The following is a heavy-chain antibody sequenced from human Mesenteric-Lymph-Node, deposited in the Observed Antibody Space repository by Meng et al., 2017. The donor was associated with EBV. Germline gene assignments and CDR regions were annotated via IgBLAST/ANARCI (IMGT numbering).Heavy chain of an antibody. CDR3: ARGEGSSSYFDY. CDR2: IFHTGST. V-gene: IGHV4-4*02. CDR1: GASISSTHW. J-gene: IGHJ4*02. Sequence: VQRQGSGPGLVKPSGTLSLTCAVSGASISSTHWWSWVRQSPGKGLEWIGEIFHTGSTNYNPSLKSRVTISADESKNQVSLKLTSVTAADTAVYYCARGEGSSSYFDYWGQGSLVTVSS. D-gene: IGHD6-13*01.